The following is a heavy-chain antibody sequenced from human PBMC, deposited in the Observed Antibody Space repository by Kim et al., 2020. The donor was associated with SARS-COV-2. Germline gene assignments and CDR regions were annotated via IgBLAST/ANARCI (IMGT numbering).Heavy chain of an antibody. V-gene: IGHV3-30*02. Sequence: ADSVKCRLTISRDNSKNTLYLQMNSLRAEDTAVYYCAKEIGRYYYYGMDVWGQGTTVTVSS. J-gene: IGHJ6*02. CDR3: AKEIGRYYYYGMDV.